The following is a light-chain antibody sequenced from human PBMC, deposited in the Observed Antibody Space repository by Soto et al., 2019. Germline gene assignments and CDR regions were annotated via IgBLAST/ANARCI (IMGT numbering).Light chain of an antibody. CDR1: QSVFSSSNKKNH. CDR3: QQYYTSPLT. V-gene: IGKV4-1*01. CDR2: WSS. Sequence: DIVMTQSPDSLAVSLGERATINCKSSQSVFSSSNKKNHLAWYQQKPGQPPTLLIYWSSTRQSGVPDRFSGSGSGTDFTLTISRLQAEDVAVYYCQQYYTSPLTFGGGTKVDIK. J-gene: IGKJ4*01.